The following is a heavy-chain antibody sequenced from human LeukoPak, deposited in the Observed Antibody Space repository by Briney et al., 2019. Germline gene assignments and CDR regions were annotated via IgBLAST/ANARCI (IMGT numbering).Heavy chain of an antibody. J-gene: IGHJ4*02. CDR2: ISGSGGST. Sequence: GGSLGLSCAASGFTFSSYAMSWVRQAPGKGLEWVSAISGSGGSTYYADSVKGRFTISKDNSKNTLYLQMNSLRAEDTAVYYCAKSGYDSSGYYPFDYWGQGTLVTVSS. D-gene: IGHD3-22*01. CDR3: AKSGYDSSGYYPFDY. CDR1: GFTFSSYA. V-gene: IGHV3-23*01.